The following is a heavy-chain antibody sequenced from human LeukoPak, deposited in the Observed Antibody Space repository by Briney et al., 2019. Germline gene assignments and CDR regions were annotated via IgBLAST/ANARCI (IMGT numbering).Heavy chain of an antibody. J-gene: IGHJ6*02. CDR2: IYYSGST. CDR1: GGSISNYY. CDR3: ARLKEGYYYGMDV. Sequence: SETLSLTCTVSGGSISNYYWSWIRQPPGKGLEWIGYIYYSGSTNYNPSLKSRVTISVDTSKNQFSLKLSSVTAADTAVYYCARLKEGYYYGMDVWGQGTTVTVSS. V-gene: IGHV4-59*12.